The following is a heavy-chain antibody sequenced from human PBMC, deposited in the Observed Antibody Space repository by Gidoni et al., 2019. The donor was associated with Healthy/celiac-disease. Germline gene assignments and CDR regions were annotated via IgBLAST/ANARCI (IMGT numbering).Heavy chain of an antibody. CDR2: ISSSGGST. Sequence: EVQLVGSGGGLVQPGGSVSLTGSASGFTFSCYAMHWVRQAQGKGLDYVSAISSSGGSTYYADSVKGISTITRDDSKNTLYLQMSMLRAEDTAVYCGVKGQVHRIAARPDALDIWGQGTMVTVSS. CDR1: GFTFSCYA. V-gene: IGHV3-64D*09. J-gene: IGHJ3*02. CDR3: VKGQVHRIAARPDALDI. D-gene: IGHD6-6*01.